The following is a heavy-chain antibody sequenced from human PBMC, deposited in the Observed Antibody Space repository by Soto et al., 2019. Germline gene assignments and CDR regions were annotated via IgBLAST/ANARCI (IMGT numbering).Heavy chain of an antibody. Sequence: EVQLVESGGGLVQPGGSLRLSCAASGFTFSDHYMDWVRQAPGKGLEWVGRTRNKANSYTTEYAASVKGRFTISRDDSKNSLYLQMNSLKTEDTAVYYCARFPQNHFWSGYYTNYYYYGMDVWGQGTTVTVSS. CDR1: GFTFSDHY. D-gene: IGHD3-3*02. CDR2: TRNKANSYTT. J-gene: IGHJ6*02. V-gene: IGHV3-72*01. CDR3: ARFPQNHFWSGYYTNYYYYGMDV.